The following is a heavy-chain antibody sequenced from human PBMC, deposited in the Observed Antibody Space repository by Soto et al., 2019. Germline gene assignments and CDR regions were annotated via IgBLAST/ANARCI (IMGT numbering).Heavy chain of an antibody. Sequence: QVQLVQSGAEVKKPGSSVKVSCKASGDTFSSYSINWVRQAPALGLEWMGRINPILSMSNYAQNFRGRVTIIADKSTSTAYMELSSLRSEDTAMYYCATSYGSGYRAFDYWGQGALVTVSS. CDR3: ATSYGSGYRAFDY. J-gene: IGHJ4*02. CDR2: INPILSMS. CDR1: GDTFSSYS. D-gene: IGHD3-10*01. V-gene: IGHV1-69*02.